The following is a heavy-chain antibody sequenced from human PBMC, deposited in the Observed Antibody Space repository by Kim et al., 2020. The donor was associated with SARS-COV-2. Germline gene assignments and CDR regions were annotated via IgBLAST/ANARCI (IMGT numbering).Heavy chain of an antibody. CDR2: T. CDR3: ARTGFDNRLSY. D-gene: IGHD3-9*01. Sequence: TNYAQQFKGRVTLTRDTSISTAYMELTWLTSDDTALYYCARTGFDNRLSYWGQGTLVTVSS. V-gene: IGHV1-2*02. J-gene: IGHJ4*02.